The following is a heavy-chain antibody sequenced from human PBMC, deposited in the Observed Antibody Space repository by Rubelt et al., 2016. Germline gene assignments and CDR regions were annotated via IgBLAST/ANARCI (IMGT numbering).Heavy chain of an antibody. CDR2: IYHSGMT. D-gene: IGHD1/OR15-1a*01. V-gene: IGHV4-4*02. Sequence: QVHLQESGPGLVKPSGTFSLTCAVSNGSISNSGWWSWVRQPPGKGLEWIGEIYHSGMTNYNASLEYRVIMSIDKSKNQLSREFNSVTGADTAVDYCAHEQTDGGFDSWGQGTLVTVAS. CDR3: AHEQTDGGFDS. CDR1: NGSISNSGW. J-gene: IGHJ4*02.